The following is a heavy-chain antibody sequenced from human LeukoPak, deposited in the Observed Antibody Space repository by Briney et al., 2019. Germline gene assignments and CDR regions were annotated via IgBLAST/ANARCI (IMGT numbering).Heavy chain of an antibody. D-gene: IGHD2/OR15-2a*01. J-gene: IGHJ4*02. CDR1: GFSFSDFW. CDR3: AKRDYVDSTTYAPLFDY. CDR2: IRGDGYDT. Sequence: GGSLRLSCAASGFSFSDFWMHWVRQTPGKGLVWVSRIRGDGYDTNYADSVEGRFTISRDNSKNTLYLQMNGLRAEDTAVYYCAKRDYVDSTTYAPLFDYWGQGTLVTVSS. V-gene: IGHV3-74*01.